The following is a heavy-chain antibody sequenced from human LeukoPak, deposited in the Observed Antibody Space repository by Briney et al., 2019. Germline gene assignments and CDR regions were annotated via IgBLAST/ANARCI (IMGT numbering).Heavy chain of an antibody. Sequence: GGSLRLSCVASGFIVNDHAMHWVRQTPGKGLEWVAGVFWNGVDKGYADSVEGRFTIFRDNAKNSMYLQMNSLGIEDTALYYCSKDISAGGLDVWGPGTPVTVSS. J-gene: IGHJ6*02. V-gene: IGHV3-9*01. CDR3: SKDISAGGLDV. D-gene: IGHD3-16*02. CDR1: GFIVNDHA. CDR2: VFWNGVDK.